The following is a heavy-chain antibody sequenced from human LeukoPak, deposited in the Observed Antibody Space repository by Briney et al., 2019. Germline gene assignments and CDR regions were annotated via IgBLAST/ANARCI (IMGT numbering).Heavy chain of an antibody. CDR1: GYTLTELS. CDR2: FHPEDGET. D-gene: IGHD1-26*01. Sequence: ASVKVSCKVSGYTLTELSMHWVRQAPGKGLEWMGGFHPEDGETIYAQKFQGRVTMTEDTSTDTAYMELSSLRSEDTAVYYCATGTPYKGGSSGGWFDTWGQGTLVTVSS. CDR3: ATGTPYKGGSSGGWFDT. J-gene: IGHJ5*02. V-gene: IGHV1-24*01.